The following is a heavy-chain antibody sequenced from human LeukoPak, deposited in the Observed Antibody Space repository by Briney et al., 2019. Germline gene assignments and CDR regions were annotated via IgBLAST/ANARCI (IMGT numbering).Heavy chain of an antibody. CDR2: ISSGGSTI. CDR3: ARDIYYYDSSGYYFPGGSDY. CDR1: GFVFSDYY. D-gene: IGHD3-22*01. V-gene: IGHV3-11*04. Sequence: GGSLRLSCAASGFVFSDYYMSWIRQAPAKGLEWVSYISSGGSTIYYADSVKGRFTISRDNAKNSLYLQMNSLRAEDTAVYYCARDIYYYDSSGYYFPGGSDYWGQGTLVTVSS. J-gene: IGHJ4*02.